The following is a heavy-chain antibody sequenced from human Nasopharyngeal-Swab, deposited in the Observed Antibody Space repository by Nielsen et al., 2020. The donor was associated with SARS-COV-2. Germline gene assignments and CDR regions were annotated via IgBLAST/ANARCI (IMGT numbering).Heavy chain of an antibody. CDR2: IYYSGST. V-gene: IGHV4-30-4*01. D-gene: IGHD1-26*01. J-gene: IGHJ4*02. CDR3: ARDWELLGFDY. CDR1: GGSISSGDYY. Sequence: SETLSLTCTVSGGSISSGDYYWSWIRQPPGKGLEWIGYIYYSGSTYYNPSLKSRVTISVDTSKNQFSLKLSSVTAADTAVYYCARDWELLGFDYWGQGTLVTVFS.